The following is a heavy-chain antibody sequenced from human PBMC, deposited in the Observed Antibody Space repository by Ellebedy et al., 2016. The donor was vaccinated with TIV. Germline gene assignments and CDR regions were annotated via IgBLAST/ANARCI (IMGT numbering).Heavy chain of an antibody. Sequence: AASVKVSCNASSYTFTSYAMHWVRQAPGQRLEWMGWINAGNGNTKYSQKFQSRVTITRDTSASTAYMELSSLRSEDTAVYYCARDQGRGAFDYWGQGTLVTVSS. CDR2: INAGNGNT. D-gene: IGHD3-10*01. CDR3: ARDQGRGAFDY. J-gene: IGHJ4*02. V-gene: IGHV1-3*01. CDR1: SYTFTSYA.